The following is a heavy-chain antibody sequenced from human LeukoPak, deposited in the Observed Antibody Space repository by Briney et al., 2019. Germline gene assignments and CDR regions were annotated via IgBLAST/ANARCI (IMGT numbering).Heavy chain of an antibody. CDR1: GFTFSSYA. D-gene: IGHD6-6*01. J-gene: IGHJ4*02. CDR2: ISGSGGTT. V-gene: IGHV3-23*01. Sequence: GGSLRLSCAASGFTFSSYAMSWVRQAPGKGLELVSGISGSGGTTYYADSVKGRFTISRDNSKNTLYLQMNSLRAEDTAVYYCAKGPSSSSVYWGQGTLVTVSS. CDR3: AKGPSSSSVY.